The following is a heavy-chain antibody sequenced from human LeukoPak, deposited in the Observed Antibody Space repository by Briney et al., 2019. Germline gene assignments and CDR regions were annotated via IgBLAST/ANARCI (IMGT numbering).Heavy chain of an antibody. D-gene: IGHD2-2*03. Sequence: SETLSLTCTVSGGSISSYYWSWIRQPAGKGLEWIGRIYTSGSTNYNPSLNSRVTMSVDTSKNQFSLKLSSVTAENTPVYYCARGGSLDIVVVPAAMPAATMYCGGDCFDYWGQGTLVTVSS. CDR3: ARGGSLDIVVVPAAMPAATMYCGGDCFDY. V-gene: IGHV4-4*07. CDR2: IYTSGST. J-gene: IGHJ4*02. CDR1: GGSISSYY.